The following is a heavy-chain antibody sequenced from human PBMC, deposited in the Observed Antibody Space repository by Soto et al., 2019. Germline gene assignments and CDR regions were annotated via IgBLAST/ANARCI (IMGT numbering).Heavy chain of an antibody. D-gene: IGHD2-2*01. V-gene: IGHV1-69*01. CDR3: ARETRGYCSSNSCYYFDY. J-gene: IGHJ4*02. Sequence: QVQLVQSGAEVKKPGSSVKVSCKASGGTFSSYAISWVRQAPGQGLEWMGGIIPIFGTANYAQKFQGRVTITADESTSTAYMELSSLRSEDTAVYYCARETRGYCSSNSCYYFDYWGQGTLVTVSS. CDR1: GGTFSSYA. CDR2: IIPIFGTA.